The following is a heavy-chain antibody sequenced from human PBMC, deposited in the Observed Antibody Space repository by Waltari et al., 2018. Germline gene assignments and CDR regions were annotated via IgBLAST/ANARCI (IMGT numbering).Heavy chain of an antibody. CDR3: ATYIGASVGTAAFDV. V-gene: IGHV4-39*01. J-gene: IGHJ3*01. Sequence: RWIGPPPGQGLEWVGTISYAGTTYTNPSLRSRLTMSRDTSKNQLSLTLGSTTAADTAVYYCATYIGASVGTAAFDVWGQGTMVTVSS. D-gene: IGHD5-12*01. CDR2: ISYAGTT.